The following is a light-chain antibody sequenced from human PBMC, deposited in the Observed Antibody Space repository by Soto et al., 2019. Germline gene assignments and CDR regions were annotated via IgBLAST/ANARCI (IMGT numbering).Light chain of an antibody. CDR2: GAS. CDR3: LHYGGSPLT. J-gene: IGKJ5*01. CDR1: QSVNSDY. Sequence: TQSPATLSVSPWERATLSCRASQSVNSDYLAWFQQKPGQAPRLLIYGASTRTTGIPDRFSGSGSGTDFTLTIGRLEPGDFAVYYCLHYGGSPLTFGQGTRLEIK. V-gene: IGKV3-20*01.